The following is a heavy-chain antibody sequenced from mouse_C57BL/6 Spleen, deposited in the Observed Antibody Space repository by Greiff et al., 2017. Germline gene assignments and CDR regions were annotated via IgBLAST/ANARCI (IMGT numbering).Heavy chain of an antibody. CDR1: GYTFTSYW. Sequence: QVQLQQPGAELVKPGASVKLSCKASGYTFTSYWMHWVKQRPGPGLEWIGMIHPNSGSTNYNEKFKSKATLTVDKSSSTAYMQLSSLTSEDSAVYYCASGLPSGYFDVWGTGTSVTGSS. J-gene: IGHJ1*03. V-gene: IGHV1-64*01. D-gene: IGHD2-2*01. CDR2: IHPNSGST. CDR3: ASGLPSGYFDV.